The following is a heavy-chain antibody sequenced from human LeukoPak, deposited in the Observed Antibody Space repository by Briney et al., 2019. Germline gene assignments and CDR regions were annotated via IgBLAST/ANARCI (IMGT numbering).Heavy chain of an antibody. Sequence: SETLSLTCTVSGSSITNYYWSWIRQPPGKGLEWIGYVSYSGETNFNPSLRSRVTMSVDTSKNHISLKLSSVSAADTAVYYCARGGMSTYYDSGGYYSYWGQGTLVTVSS. CDR3: ARGGMSTYYDSGGYYSY. V-gene: IGHV4-59*01. J-gene: IGHJ4*02. CDR1: GSSITNYY. D-gene: IGHD3-22*01. CDR2: VSYSGET.